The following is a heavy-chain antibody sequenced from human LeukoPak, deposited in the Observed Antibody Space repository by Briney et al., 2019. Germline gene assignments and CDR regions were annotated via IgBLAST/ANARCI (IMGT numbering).Heavy chain of an antibody. D-gene: IGHD5-12*01. CDR1: GYTFTGYY. V-gene: IGHV1-69*13. CDR3: ARSPSGYSGYDPVYY. J-gene: IGHJ4*02. Sequence: SVKVSCKASGYTFTGYYMHWVRQAPGQGLEWMGGIIPMFGTANYAQKFQGRVTITADESTSTAYMELSSLRSEDTAVYYCARSPSGYSGYDPVYYWGQGTLVTVSS. CDR2: IIPMFGTA.